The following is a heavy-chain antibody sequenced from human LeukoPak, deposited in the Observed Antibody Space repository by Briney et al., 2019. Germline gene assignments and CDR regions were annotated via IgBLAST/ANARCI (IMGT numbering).Heavy chain of an antibody. V-gene: IGHV3-48*04. Sequence: GGSLRLSCAASGFTFSSYSMNWVRQAPGKGLEWVSYISSSSTIYYADSVKGRFTISRDNAKNSLYLQMNSLRAEDTAVYYCARDNLYYDYVWGSPDYWGQGTLVTVSS. D-gene: IGHD3-16*01. CDR2: ISSSSTI. CDR3: ARDNLYYDYVWGSPDY. CDR1: GFTFSSYS. J-gene: IGHJ4*02.